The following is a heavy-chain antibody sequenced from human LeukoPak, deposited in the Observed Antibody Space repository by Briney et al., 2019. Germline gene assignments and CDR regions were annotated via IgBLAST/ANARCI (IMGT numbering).Heavy chain of an antibody. CDR2: IYYSGST. V-gene: IGHV4-59*12. Sequence: SETLSLTCTVSGGSISSYYWSWIRQPPGKGLEWIGYIYYSGSTNYNPSLKSRVTISVDTSKNQFSLKLSSVTAADTAVYYCARVGGYDSSGYYGDYWGQGTLVTVSS. D-gene: IGHD3-22*01. J-gene: IGHJ4*02. CDR1: GGSISSYY. CDR3: ARVGGYDSSGYYGDY.